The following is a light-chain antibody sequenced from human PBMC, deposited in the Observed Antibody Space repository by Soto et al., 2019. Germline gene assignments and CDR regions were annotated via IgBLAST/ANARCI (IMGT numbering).Light chain of an antibody. CDR3: SSYSTIATRV. CDR2: DVT. V-gene: IGLV2-14*03. J-gene: IGLJ1*01. CDR1: SSDVGNCNC. Sequence: QAVLTQPASVSGSPGQSITISCTGTSSDVGNCNCVSWYQQHPGKAPXLLIXDVTTRPXXXXXRXXGSXSGNXXSXTIXGXXXXXXXXYYCSSYSTIATRVFGTGTKLTVL.